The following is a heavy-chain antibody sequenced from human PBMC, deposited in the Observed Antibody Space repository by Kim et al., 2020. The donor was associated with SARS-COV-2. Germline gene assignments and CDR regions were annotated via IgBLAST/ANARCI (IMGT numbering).Heavy chain of an antibody. CDR2: IYYSGST. CDR1: GGSISSYY. V-gene: IGHV4-59*13. Sequence: SETLSLTCTVSGGSISSYYWSWIRQPPGKGLEWIGYIYYSGSTNYNPSLKSRVTISVDTSKNQFSLKLSSVTAADTAVYYCARDHPLTVFGVVMGAEYFLHWGQGTLVTVCS. CDR3: ARDHPLTVFGVVMGAEYFLH. D-gene: IGHD3-3*01. J-gene: IGHJ1*01.